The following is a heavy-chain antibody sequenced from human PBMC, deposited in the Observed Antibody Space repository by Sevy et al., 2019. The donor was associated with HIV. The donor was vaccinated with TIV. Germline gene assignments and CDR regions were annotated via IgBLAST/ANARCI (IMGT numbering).Heavy chain of an antibody. CDR1: GYTFAGYY. CDR2: MTPNSGGT. J-gene: IGHJ1*01. D-gene: IGHD3-9*01. V-gene: IGHV1-2*02. CDR3: ATITTIFTAGGDFQH. Sequence: ASVKVSCKASGYTFAGYYMHWVRQAPGQGPEWMGWMTPNSGGTNCARKFQGRVTMTTDTSISTAYMELSRLRSDDTAVYYCATITTIFTAGGDFQHWGQGTLVTVSS.